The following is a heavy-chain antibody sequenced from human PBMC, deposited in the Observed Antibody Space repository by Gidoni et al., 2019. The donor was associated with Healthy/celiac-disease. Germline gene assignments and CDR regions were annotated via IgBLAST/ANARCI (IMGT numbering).Heavy chain of an antibody. CDR1: GFTFSSYG. CDR3: ASHTISSGWLGAFDI. V-gene: IGHV3-30*03. J-gene: IGHJ3*02. Sequence: QVQLVESGGGVVQPGRSLRLSCAASGFTFSSYGMHWVRQAPGKGLEWVAVISDDGSNKYYADSVKGRFTISRDNSKNTLYLQMNSLRAEDTAVYYCASHTISSGWLGAFDIWGQGTMVTVSS. D-gene: IGHD6-19*01. CDR2: ISDDGSNK.